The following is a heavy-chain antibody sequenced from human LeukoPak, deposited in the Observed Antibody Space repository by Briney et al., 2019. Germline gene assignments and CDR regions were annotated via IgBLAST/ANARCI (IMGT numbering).Heavy chain of an antibody. CDR2: ISSSGSTI. J-gene: IGHJ6*02. D-gene: IGHD3-3*01. CDR1: GFTFSSYE. V-gene: IGHV3-48*03. CDR3: ARDQERFRPMDV. Sequence: GGSLRLSCAASGFTFSSYEMNWVRQAPGKGLEWVSYISSSGSTIYYADSVKGRFTISRDNAKNSLYLQMNGLRAEDTAVYYCARDQERFRPMDVWGQGTTVTVSS.